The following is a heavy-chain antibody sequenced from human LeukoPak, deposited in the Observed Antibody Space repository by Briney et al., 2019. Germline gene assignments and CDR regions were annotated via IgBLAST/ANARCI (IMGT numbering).Heavy chain of an antibody. CDR3: AKRGGYSYGYEFDY. Sequence: PGGSLRLSCAASGFIFSSYGMHWVRQAPGKGLEWVAVISYDGSNKYYADSVKGRFTISRDNSKNTLYRQMNSLRAEDTAVYYCAKRGGYSYGYEFDYWGQGTLVTVSS. J-gene: IGHJ4*02. CDR1: GFIFSSYG. V-gene: IGHV3-30*18. CDR2: ISYDGSNK. D-gene: IGHD5-18*01.